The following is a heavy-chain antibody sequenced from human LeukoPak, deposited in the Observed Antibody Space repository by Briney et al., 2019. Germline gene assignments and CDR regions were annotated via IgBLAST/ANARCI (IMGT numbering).Heavy chain of an antibody. V-gene: IGHV1-18*01. Sequence: ASVKVSCKVSGYSLTELAMHWVRQAPGKGLEWMGWISAAYYGNTKYAQKLQGRVTMTTDTSTNTAYMELRSLRSDDTAVYYCARDRIVARRSRVGFDCWGQGTLVTVSS. CDR2: ISAAYYGNT. CDR3: ARDRIVARRSRVGFDC. J-gene: IGHJ4*02. CDR1: GYSLTELA. D-gene: IGHD6-6*01.